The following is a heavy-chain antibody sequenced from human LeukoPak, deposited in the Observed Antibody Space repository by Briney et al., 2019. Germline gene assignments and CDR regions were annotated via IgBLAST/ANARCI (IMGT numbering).Heavy chain of an antibody. V-gene: IGHV3-21*04. CDR1: GFTFSSFT. CDR3: ARSGGYYYGSGAFDI. Sequence: GGSLRLSCAASGFTFSSFTLNWVRQAPGKGLEWVSSISSSSSYIYYADSLKGRFTISRDNAKNSLYLQMNSLRAEDTALYHCARSGGYYYGSGAFDIWGQGTMVTVSS. D-gene: IGHD3-10*01. CDR2: ISSSSSYI. J-gene: IGHJ3*02.